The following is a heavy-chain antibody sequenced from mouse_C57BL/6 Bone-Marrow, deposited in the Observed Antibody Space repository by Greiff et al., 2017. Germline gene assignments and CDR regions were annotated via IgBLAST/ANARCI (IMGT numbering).Heavy chain of an antibody. CDR1: GYTFTDYN. Sequence: VQLQQSGPELVKPGASVKIPCKASGYTFTDYNMDWVKQSHGKSLEWIGDINPNNGGTIYNQKFKGKATLTVDKSSSTAYMELRSLTSEDTAVYYCARSTTVVAYYAIDYWGQGTSVTVSS. CDR3: ARSTTVVAYYAIDY. V-gene: IGHV1-18*01. J-gene: IGHJ4*01. D-gene: IGHD1-1*01. CDR2: INPNNGGT.